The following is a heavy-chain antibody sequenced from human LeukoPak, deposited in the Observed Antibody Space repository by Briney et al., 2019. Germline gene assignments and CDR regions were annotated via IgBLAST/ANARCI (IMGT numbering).Heavy chain of an antibody. CDR1: GGSISSYY. CDR2: IYTSGST. V-gene: IGHV4-4*07. Sequence: SETLSLTCTVSGGSISSYYWSWIRQPAGKGLEWIGRIYTSGSTNYNPSLKSRVTMSVDTSKNQFSLKLSSVTAADTAVYYCARDSVVVGIGYHFDYWGQGTLVTVSS. J-gene: IGHJ4*02. CDR3: ARDSVVVGIGYHFDY. D-gene: IGHD2-15*01.